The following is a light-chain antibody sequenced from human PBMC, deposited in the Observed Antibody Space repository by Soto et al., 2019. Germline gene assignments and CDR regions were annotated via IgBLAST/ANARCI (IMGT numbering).Light chain of an antibody. CDR2: DAS. CDR1: QGFGTTT. Sequence: EIVLTQSPATLSLSPGERPTLSCGASQGFGTTTLAWYQQKPGLAPRLLIYDASSRATGIPDRFSGSGSGTDFTLTISRLEPEDFAVYYCQQYGSSPYTFGQGTKLEIK. CDR3: QQYGSSPYT. J-gene: IGKJ2*01. V-gene: IGKV3D-20*01.